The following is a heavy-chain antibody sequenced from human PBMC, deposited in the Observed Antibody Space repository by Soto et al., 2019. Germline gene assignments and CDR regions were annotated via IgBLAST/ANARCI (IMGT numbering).Heavy chain of an antibody. CDR1: GYTFTSYA. CDR2: INAGNGNT. Sequence: ASVKVSCKASGYTFTSYAMHWVRQAPGQRLEWMGWINAGNGNTKYSQKFQGRVTITRDTSASTAYMELSSLRSEDTAVYYCARVADSSSWYIWFDPWGQGTLVTVSS. CDR3: ARVADSSSWYIWFDP. V-gene: IGHV1-3*01. J-gene: IGHJ5*02. D-gene: IGHD6-13*01.